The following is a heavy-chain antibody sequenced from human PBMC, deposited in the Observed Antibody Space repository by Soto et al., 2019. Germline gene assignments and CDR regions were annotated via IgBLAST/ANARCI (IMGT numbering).Heavy chain of an antibody. D-gene: IGHD5-12*01. J-gene: IGHJ3*02. V-gene: IGHV3-48*01. CDR1: WFTIRGLG. CDR2: ISSSSSTI. Sequence: GSQRLSCGALWFTIRGLGVHRVRQAPGKGLEWVSYISSSSSTIYYADSVKGRFTISRDNAKNSLYLQMNSLRAEDTAVYYCARVGYSGYGRRAGAFAIWGQGTMVTVSS. CDR3: ARVGYSGYGRRAGAFAI.